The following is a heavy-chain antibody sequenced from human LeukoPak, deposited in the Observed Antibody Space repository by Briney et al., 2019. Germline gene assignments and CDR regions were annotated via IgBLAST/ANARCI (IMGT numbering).Heavy chain of an antibody. Sequence: PGGSLRLSCAASGFTVSSNYMSWVRQAPGKGLEWVSVIYSGGSTYYADSVKGRFTISRDNSKNTVFLQMNSLRAEDTAIYYCAKVDYWSPENYYDFWGQGTLVTVSS. J-gene: IGHJ4*02. CDR2: IYSGGST. CDR1: GFTVSSNY. CDR3: AKVDYWSPENYYDF. V-gene: IGHV3-66*01. D-gene: IGHD1-1*01.